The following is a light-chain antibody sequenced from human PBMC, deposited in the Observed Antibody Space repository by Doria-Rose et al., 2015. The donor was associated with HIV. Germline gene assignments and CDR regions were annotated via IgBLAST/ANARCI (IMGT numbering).Light chain of an antibody. CDR2: DAS. CDR3: QQYGTSRGT. Sequence: TQSPGTLSLSPGERATLSCRASQRVKSSYLAWYQRRPGQAPRLLIYDASTRATGITDRFSGSGSGTDFTLTISRLEPEDVAVYYCQQYGTSRGTFGQGTRLEIK. V-gene: IGKV3-20*01. CDR1: QRVKSSY. J-gene: IGKJ5*01.